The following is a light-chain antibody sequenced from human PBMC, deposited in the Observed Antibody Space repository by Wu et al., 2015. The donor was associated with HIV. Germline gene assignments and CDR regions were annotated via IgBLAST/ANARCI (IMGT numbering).Light chain of an antibody. J-gene: IGKJ1*01. V-gene: IGKV3-20*01. CDR2: GTS. Sequence: EIVLTQSPGTLSLSPGERATLSCKARQSVSSNYLTWYQQKSGQAPRLLIYGTSKRGTGIPDRFSGGGSGTDFTLTISRLETEDFAVYYCQHYANALWTFGQGTKVEI. CDR1: QSVSSNY. CDR3: QHYANALWT.